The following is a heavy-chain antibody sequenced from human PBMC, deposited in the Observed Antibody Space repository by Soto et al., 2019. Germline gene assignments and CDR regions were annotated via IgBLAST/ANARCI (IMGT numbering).Heavy chain of an antibody. CDR3: ARDRTVTTMVRGVITRGWFDP. J-gene: IGHJ5*02. Sequence: SVKVSCKASGGTFSSYSISWVRQAPGQGLEWMGGIIPIFGTANYAQKFQGRVTITADKSTSTAYMELSSLRSEDTAVYYCARDRTVTTMVRGVITRGWFDPWGQGTLVTVSS. CDR2: IIPIFGTA. V-gene: IGHV1-69*06. CDR1: GGTFSSYS. D-gene: IGHD3-10*01.